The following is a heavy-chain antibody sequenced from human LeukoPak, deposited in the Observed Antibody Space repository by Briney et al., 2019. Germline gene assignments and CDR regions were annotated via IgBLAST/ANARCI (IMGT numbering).Heavy chain of an antibody. CDR3: AKDYSSSGPFDY. CDR1: GFTFDDYS. V-gene: IGHV3-43*01. CDR2: ISWDGGNR. J-gene: IGHJ4*02. D-gene: IGHD6-13*01. Sequence: PGGSLRLSCAASGFTFDDYSMHWVRQAPGKGLEWVSLISWDGGNREYADSVKGRFTISRDNSRNSLFLQMNSLTTEDTAFCYCAKDYSSSGPFDYWGQGTLVTVSS.